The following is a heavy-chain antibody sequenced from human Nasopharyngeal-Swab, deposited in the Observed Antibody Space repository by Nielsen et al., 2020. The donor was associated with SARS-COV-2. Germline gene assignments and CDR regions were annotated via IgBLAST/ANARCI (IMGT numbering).Heavy chain of an antibody. CDR3: ARDLTMIDAFDI. J-gene: IGHJ3*02. Sequence: ASVKVSCKASGYTFTSYGISWVRQAPGQGLEWMGWTSAYNGNTNYAQKLQGRVTMTTDTSTSTAYMELRSLRSDDTAVYYCARDLTMIDAFDIWGQGTMVTVSS. V-gene: IGHV1-18*01. D-gene: IGHD3-22*01. CDR2: TSAYNGNT. CDR1: GYTFTSYG.